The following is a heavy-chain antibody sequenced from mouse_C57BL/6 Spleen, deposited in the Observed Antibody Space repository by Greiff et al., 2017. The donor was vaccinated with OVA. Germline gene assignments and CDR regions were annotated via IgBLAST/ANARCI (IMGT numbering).Heavy chain of an antibody. J-gene: IGHJ4*01. CDR2: IWSGGST. CDR1: GFSLTSYG. D-gene: IGHD1-1*01. Sequence: VKLQESGPGLVQPSQSLSITCTVSGFSLTSYGVHWVRQSPGKGLEWLGVIWSGGSTDYNAAFISRLSISKDNSKSQVFFKMNSLQADDTAIYYCARNWGTTEVAPMDYWGQGTSVTVSS. CDR3: ARNWGTTEVAPMDY. V-gene: IGHV2-2*01.